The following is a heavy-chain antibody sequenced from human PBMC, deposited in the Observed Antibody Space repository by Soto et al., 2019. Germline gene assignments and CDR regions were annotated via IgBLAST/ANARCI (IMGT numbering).Heavy chain of an antibody. CDR2: INFLQGTT. CDR3: ARGGVYAIDHYYRGMEV. V-gene: IGHV3-23*01. CDR1: GFTFHGYG. J-gene: IGHJ6*02. D-gene: IGHD3-22*01. Sequence: GGSLRLSCAASGFTFHGYGISWVRQSPKKGLEWVSSINFLQGTTYYADSVKGRSTISKDGAKETVYLQLNSLTVDDTAIYYCARGGVYAIDHYYRGMEVWGQGSRVTFSS.